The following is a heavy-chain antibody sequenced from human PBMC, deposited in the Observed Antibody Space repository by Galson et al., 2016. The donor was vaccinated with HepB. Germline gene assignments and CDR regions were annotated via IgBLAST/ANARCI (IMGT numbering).Heavy chain of an antibody. CDR1: GFTFSSHA. CDR2: VSHDGDNK. Sequence: SLRLSCAASGFTFSSHAMHWVRQAPGKGLDWIAVVSHDGDNKYYADSVKGQFTISRDNSKNTLYLQMNSLRAEDTAVYYCARGYRSGWAYQFDYWGQGILVTRSS. CDR3: ARGYRSGWAYQFDY. V-gene: IGHV3-30-3*01. J-gene: IGHJ4*02. D-gene: IGHD6-19*01.